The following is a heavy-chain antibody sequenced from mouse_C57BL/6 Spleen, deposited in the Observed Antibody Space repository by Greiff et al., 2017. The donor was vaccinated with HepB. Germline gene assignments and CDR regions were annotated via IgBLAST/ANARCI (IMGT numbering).Heavy chain of an antibody. CDR3: ARWGLRQYFDV. J-gene: IGHJ1*03. Sequence: QVQLQQPGAELVRPGSSVKLSCKASGYTFTSYWMHWVKQRPIQGLEWIGNIDPSDSETHYNQKFKDKATLTVDKSSSTAYMQLSRLTSEDSAVYYCARWGLRQYFDVWGTGTTVTVSS. CDR2: IDPSDSET. V-gene: IGHV1-52*01. D-gene: IGHD2-4*01. CDR1: GYTFTSYW.